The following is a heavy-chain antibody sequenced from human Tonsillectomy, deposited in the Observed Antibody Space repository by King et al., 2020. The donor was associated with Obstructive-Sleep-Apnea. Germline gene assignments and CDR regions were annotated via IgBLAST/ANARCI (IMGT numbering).Heavy chain of an antibody. CDR1: GFTFEDYA. CDR2: ISWKSDSL. V-gene: IGHV3-9*01. CDR3: AKDAEPIPTAADF. Sequence: VQLVESGGGLVQPGRSLRLSCVTSGFTFEDYAMHWVRQAPGKGLEWVSGISWKSDSLGYADSVKGRFTISRDNAKNSLYLQMNSLRPEDTAFYYCAKDAEPIPTAADFWGQGTLVTVSS. D-gene: IGHD6-13*01. J-gene: IGHJ4*02.